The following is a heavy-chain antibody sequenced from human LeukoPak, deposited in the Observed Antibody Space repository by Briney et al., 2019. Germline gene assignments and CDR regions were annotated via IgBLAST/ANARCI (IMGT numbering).Heavy chain of an antibody. CDR1: EYSFTNYW. CDR3: TRARHGNCYWDH. V-gene: IGHV5-51*01. CDR2: IRPDDSDT. Sequence: GESLKISCKDSEYSFTNYWIGWVRQMPGKGLEWMGIIRPDDSDTRYSPSFQGQVTISADKSTSTAYLQWSSLRASDTAMYYCTRARHGNCYWDHWGLGTLVTVSS. J-gene: IGHJ4*02. D-gene: IGHD1-7*01.